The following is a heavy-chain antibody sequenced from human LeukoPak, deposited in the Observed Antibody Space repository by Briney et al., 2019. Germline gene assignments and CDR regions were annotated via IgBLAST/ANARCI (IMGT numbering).Heavy chain of an antibody. D-gene: IGHD3-10*01. Sequence: GASVKVSCKASGYTFTSYDINWVRQATGQGLEWMGWMNPNSGNTGYAQKFQGRVTMTRDTSTSTVYMELSSLRSEDTAVYYCARDLSIEEFGXLVEYWGQGTLVTVSS. V-gene: IGHV1-8*02. CDR1: GYTFTSYD. J-gene: IGHJ4*02. CDR2: MNPNSGNT. CDR3: ARDLSIEEFGXLVEY.